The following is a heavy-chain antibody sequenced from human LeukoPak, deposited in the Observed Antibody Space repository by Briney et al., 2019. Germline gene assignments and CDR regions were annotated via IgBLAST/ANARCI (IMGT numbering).Heavy chain of an antibody. CDR1: GYTFTIYG. D-gene: IGHD3-22*01. J-gene: IGHJ4*02. CDR2: ISAYNGNT. V-gene: IGHV1-18*01. Sequence: ASVKVSRKASGYTFTIYGISWVRQAPGQGLEWMGWISAYNGNTNYAQKLQGRVTMTTDTSTSTADMELRSLRSDDTAVYYCAXXXTXGXYDSSGYSPADYWGQGTLVTVSS. CDR3: AXXXTXGXYDSSGYSPADY.